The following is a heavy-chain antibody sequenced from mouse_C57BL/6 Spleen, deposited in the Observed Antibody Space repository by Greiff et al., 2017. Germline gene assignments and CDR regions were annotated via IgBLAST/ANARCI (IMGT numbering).Heavy chain of an antibody. CDR3: ARHCCGSGYDAMDY. Sequence: QVQLQQPGAELVKPGASVKLSCKASGYTFTSYWMHWVKQRPGRGLEWIGRIDPNSGGTKYNEKFKSKATLTVDKPSSTAYMQLSSLTSEDSADYDDARHCCGSGYDAMDYWGQGTSVTVSS. J-gene: IGHJ4*01. CDR2: IDPNSGGT. CDR1: GYTFTSYW. D-gene: IGHD1-1*01. V-gene: IGHV1-72*01.